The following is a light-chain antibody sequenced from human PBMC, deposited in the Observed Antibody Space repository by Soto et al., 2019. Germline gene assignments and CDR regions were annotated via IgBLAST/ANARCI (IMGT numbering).Light chain of an antibody. CDR1: QGISIY. Sequence: DIQMTQSPSSLSASVGDRVTITCRASQGISIYLAWYQQKPGKVPKLLIYSASTLQSGVPSRYSGSGYDTDFTLTISSLQPEDVATYYCRSYNTFSQFTVGPGTKVDIK. V-gene: IGKV1-27*01. J-gene: IGKJ3*01. CDR3: RSYNTFSQFT. CDR2: SAS.